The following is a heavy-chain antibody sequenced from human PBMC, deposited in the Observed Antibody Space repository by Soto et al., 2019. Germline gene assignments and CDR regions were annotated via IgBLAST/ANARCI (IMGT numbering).Heavy chain of an antibody. Sequence: GGSLRLSCAASGFTFSSYAMHWVRQAPGKGLEWVAGVSYDGSNKYYADSVKGRFTISRDNSKNTLYLQMNSLRAEDTAVCYCARGPSSLTRFDYWGQGTLVTVSS. J-gene: IGHJ4*02. V-gene: IGHV3-30-3*01. CDR1: GFTFSSYA. CDR2: VSYDGSNK. D-gene: IGHD2-2*01. CDR3: ARGPSSLTRFDY.